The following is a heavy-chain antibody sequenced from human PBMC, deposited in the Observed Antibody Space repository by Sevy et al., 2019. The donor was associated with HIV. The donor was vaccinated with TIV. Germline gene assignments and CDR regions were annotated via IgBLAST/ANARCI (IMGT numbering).Heavy chain of an antibody. V-gene: IGHV3-7*01. J-gene: IGHJ4*02. CDR2: IRQDGGEK. D-gene: IGHD6-19*01. CDR3: ARLDFVAGNDY. CDR1: GFTFSSYW. Sequence: GGFLRLSCAASGFTFSSYWMSWVRQAPGKGLEWVANIRQDGGEKYYVDSVKGRFTISRDNAKNSLFLQMNSLRAEDTAVYYCARLDFVAGNDYWGQGTLVTVSS.